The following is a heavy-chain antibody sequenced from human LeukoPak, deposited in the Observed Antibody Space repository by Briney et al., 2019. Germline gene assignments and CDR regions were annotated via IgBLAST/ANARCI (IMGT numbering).Heavy chain of an antibody. D-gene: IGHD1-26*01. CDR2: IYHTGST. CDR3: ARDSAYSGSYWGNWFDS. J-gene: IGHJ5*01. Sequence: PSETLSLTCTISGGSVSDYYWSWIRQSPGKGLEWIGYIYHTGSTSYSPSLKSRVTISVDTSKNQFSLKLSSVTAADTAVYYCARDSAYSGSYWGNWFDSWGPGILVTVSS. V-gene: IGHV4-59*02. CDR1: GGSVSDYY.